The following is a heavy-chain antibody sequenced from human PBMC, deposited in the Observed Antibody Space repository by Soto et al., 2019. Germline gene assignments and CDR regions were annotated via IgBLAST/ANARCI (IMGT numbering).Heavy chain of an antibody. Sequence: GGSLRLSCAASGFTFSSYSMNWVRQAPGKGLEWVSSISSSSSYIYYADSVKGRFTISRDNAKNSLYLQMNSLRAEDTAVYYCARDSSALYCSSTSCAWASSYYYYYMDVWGKGTTVTVSS. J-gene: IGHJ6*03. CDR3: ARDSSALYCSSTSCAWASSYYYYYMDV. CDR1: GFTFSSYS. V-gene: IGHV3-21*01. D-gene: IGHD2-2*01. CDR2: ISSSSSYI.